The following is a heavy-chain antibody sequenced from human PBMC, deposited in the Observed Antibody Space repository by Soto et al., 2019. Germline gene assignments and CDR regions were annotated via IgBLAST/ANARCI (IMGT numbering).Heavy chain of an antibody. J-gene: IGHJ1*01. D-gene: IGHD2-15*01. CDR3: ARYCSGGSCYGGAEYFQH. CDR1: GGTFSSYA. Sequence: QVQLVQSGAEVKKPGSSVKVSCKASGGTFSSYAISWVRQAPGQGLEWMGGIIPIFGTANYAQKFQGRVTITADESTSTAYMELSSLISEDTAVYYCARYCSGGSCYGGAEYFQHWGQGTLVTVSS. CDR2: IIPIFGTA. V-gene: IGHV1-69*01.